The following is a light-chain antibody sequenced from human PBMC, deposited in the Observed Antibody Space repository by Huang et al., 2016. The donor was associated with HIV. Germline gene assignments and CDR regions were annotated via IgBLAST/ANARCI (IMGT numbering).Light chain of an antibody. CDR1: QSLLHSNGYNH. J-gene: IGKJ4*01. Sequence: EIMLTQSPLSLSVTPGEPASISCRSSQSLLHSNGYNHLDWYLQKPGQSPQLLIYLSSIRASGVPDRFSGSGSGTDFTLKISRVEAEDIGVYYCMQAVQMGLTFGGGTKVEIK. CDR2: LSS. V-gene: IGKV2-28*01. CDR3: MQAVQMGLT.